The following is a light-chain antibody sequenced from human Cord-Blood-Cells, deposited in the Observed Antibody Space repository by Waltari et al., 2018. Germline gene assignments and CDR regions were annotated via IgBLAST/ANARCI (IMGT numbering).Light chain of an antibody. CDR1: SSDVGGYNY. V-gene: IGLV2-14*01. J-gene: IGLJ1*01. Sequence: QSALTQPASVSGPPGQPITISCTGTSSDVGGYNYVSWYQQHPGKAPKLMIYDVSNRPSGVSNRFSGSKSGNTASLTISGLQAEDEADYYCSSYTSSSTLVFGTGTKVTVL. CDR2: DVS. CDR3: SSYTSSSTLV.